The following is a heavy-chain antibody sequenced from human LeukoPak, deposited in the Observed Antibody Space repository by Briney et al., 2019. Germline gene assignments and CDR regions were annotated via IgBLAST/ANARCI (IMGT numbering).Heavy chain of an antibody. V-gene: IGHV3-7*01. CDR3: ARRQFNWGSAFDI. Sequence: PGGSLRLSCAASGFTFSTYWMSWVRQAPGKGLEWVANIKQDGSEKYYVDSVKGRFTISRDNAKNSLSLQMNSLRTEDTAVYYCARRQFNWGSAFDIWGQGTMVPVSS. J-gene: IGHJ3*02. CDR2: IKQDGSEK. D-gene: IGHD7-27*01. CDR1: GFTFSTYW.